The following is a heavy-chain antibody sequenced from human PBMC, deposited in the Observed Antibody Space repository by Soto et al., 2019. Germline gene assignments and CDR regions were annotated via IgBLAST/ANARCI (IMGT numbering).Heavy chain of an antibody. V-gene: IGHV4-61*01. J-gene: IGHJ6*02. CDR3: ARYKRYYTGSGSDAYYFGLDV. D-gene: IGHD3-10*01. CDR1: GDSVISGSYY. CDR2: ISYSGIT. Sequence: QVQMQESGPGLVKPSETLSLTCTVSGDSVISGSYYWSWIRQPPGTGLEWIGYISYSGITKYNPSLKSRVTISLDTSKNQFSLKLSSVTAADTAVYYCARYKRYYTGSGSDAYYFGLDVWGQGTTVTVSS.